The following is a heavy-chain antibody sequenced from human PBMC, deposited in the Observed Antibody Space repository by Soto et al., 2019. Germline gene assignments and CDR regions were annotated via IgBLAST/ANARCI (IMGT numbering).Heavy chain of an antibody. Sequence: SETLSLTCTVSGGSISSYYWSWIRQPPGKGLEWIGYIYYSGSTNYNPSLKSRVTISVDTSKNQFSLKLSSVTAADTAVYYCARARLHSNFDYWGQGTLVTVSS. D-gene: IGHD5-12*01. CDR1: GGSISSYY. J-gene: IGHJ4*02. V-gene: IGHV4-59*01. CDR2: IYYSGST. CDR3: ARARLHSNFDY.